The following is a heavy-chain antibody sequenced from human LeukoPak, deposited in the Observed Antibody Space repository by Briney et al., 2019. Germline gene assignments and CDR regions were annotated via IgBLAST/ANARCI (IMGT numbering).Heavy chain of an antibody. J-gene: IGHJ4*02. V-gene: IGHV3-9*01. CDR2: ISWNSGSI. Sequence: GRSLRLSCAASGFTFDDYGMHWVRQAPGKGLEWVSGISWNSGSIGYADSVKGRFTISRDNAKNSLYLQMNSLRAENTALYYCAKGRRGFGELLPTFFDYWGQGTLVTVSS. CDR3: AKGRRGFGELLPTFFDY. CDR1: GFTFDDYG. D-gene: IGHD3-10*01.